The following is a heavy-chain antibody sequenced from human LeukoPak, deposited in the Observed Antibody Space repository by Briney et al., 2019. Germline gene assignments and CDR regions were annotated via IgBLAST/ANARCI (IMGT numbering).Heavy chain of an antibody. CDR3: AKAGVGATVFDY. V-gene: IGHV3-23*01. J-gene: IGHJ4*02. CDR2: ISSSGGST. D-gene: IGHD1-26*01. Sequence: PGGSLRLSCAASGFTFSSYAMSWVRQAPGKGLEWVSAISSSGGSTHYADSVKGRFTISRDNLKNTLYLQMNSLRAEDTAVYYCAKAGVGATVFDYWGQGTLVTVS. CDR1: GFTFSSYA.